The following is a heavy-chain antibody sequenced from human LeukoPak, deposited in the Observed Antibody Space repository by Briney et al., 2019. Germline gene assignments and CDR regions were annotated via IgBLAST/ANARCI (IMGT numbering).Heavy chain of an antibody. J-gene: IGHJ4*02. CDR2: ISGSGGST. Sequence: QPGGSLRLSCAASGFTFSSYEMNWVRQAPGKGLEWVSAISGSGGSTYYADSVKGRFTISRDNSKNTLYLQMNSLRAEDTAVYYCAKYSGSYSTYDYWGQGTLVTVSS. CDR3: AKYSGSYSTYDY. D-gene: IGHD1-26*01. CDR1: GFTFSSYE. V-gene: IGHV3-23*01.